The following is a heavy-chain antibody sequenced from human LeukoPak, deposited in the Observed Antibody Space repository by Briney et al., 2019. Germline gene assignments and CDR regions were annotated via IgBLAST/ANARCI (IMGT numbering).Heavy chain of an antibody. Sequence: PGGSLRLSCAASGFTFSSYGMHWVRQASGKGLEWVAVIWYDGSNKYYADSVKGRFTISRDNSKNTLYLQMNSLGAEDTAVYYCARDLSGYWGQGTLVTVSS. D-gene: IGHD3-3*02. CDR3: ARDLSGY. CDR2: IWYDGSNK. J-gene: IGHJ4*02. V-gene: IGHV3-33*01. CDR1: GFTFSSYG.